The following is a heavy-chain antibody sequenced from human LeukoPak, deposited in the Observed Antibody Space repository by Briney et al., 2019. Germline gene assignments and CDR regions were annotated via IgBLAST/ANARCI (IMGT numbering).Heavy chain of an antibody. CDR2: ISAYNGNT. CDR1: GYTFTSYG. Sequence: GASVKVSCKASGYTFTSYGISWVRQAPGQGLEWMGWISAYNGNTNYAQKLQGRVTMTTDTSTSTAYMELRSLRSDDTAVYYCARSALIDIVVVVAAHAEYFQHWGQGTLVTVSS. CDR3: ARSALIDIVVVVAAHAEYFQH. J-gene: IGHJ1*01. V-gene: IGHV1-18*01. D-gene: IGHD2-15*01.